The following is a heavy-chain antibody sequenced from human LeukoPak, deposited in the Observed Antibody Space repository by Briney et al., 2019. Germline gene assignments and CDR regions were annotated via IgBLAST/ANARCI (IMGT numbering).Heavy chain of an antibody. CDR3: AKGRGSYGPEPFDY. Sequence: PGGSLRLSCAASGFTFSSYGMHWVRQAPGKWLEWVAVIWYDGSNKYYADSVKGRFTISRDNSKNTLYLQMNSLRAEDTAVYYCAKGRGSYGPEPFDYWGQGTLVTVSS. CDR2: IWYDGSNK. V-gene: IGHV3-33*06. CDR1: GFTFSSYG. J-gene: IGHJ4*02. D-gene: IGHD5-18*01.